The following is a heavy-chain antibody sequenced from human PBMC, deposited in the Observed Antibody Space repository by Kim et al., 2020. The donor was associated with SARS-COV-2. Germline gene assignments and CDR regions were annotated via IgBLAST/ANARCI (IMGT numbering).Heavy chain of an antibody. CDR3: AKDWEQWLVRGPFDY. Sequence: DSVKGRFTISRDNSKNTLYLQMNSLRAEDTAVYYCAKDWEQWLVRGPFDYWGQGTLVTVSS. V-gene: IGHV3-23*01. D-gene: IGHD6-19*01. J-gene: IGHJ4*02.